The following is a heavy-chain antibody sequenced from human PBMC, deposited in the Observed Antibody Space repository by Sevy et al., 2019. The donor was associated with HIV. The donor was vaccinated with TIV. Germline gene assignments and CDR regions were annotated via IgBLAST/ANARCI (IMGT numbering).Heavy chain of an antibody. V-gene: IGHV4-34*01. CDR1: DGSFSGYY. Sequence: SETLSLTCAVHDGSFSGYYWNWIRQLPGKGLEWIGEINESGITYYNPSLKSRVTISVDTSKKQFSLKLNSLTAVDSPVYFCARSPPVVVVPGAPSWFDPWGQGTLVTVSS. D-gene: IGHD2-2*01. J-gene: IGHJ5*02. CDR2: INESGIT. CDR3: ARSPPVVVVPGAPSWFDP.